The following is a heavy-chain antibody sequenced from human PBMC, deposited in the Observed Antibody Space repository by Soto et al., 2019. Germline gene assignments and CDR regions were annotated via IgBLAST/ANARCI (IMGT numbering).Heavy chain of an antibody. CDR2: ITAFNGNT. V-gene: IGHV1-18*01. CDR3: ARISQRDFWSGYYYFFDY. J-gene: IGHJ4*02. D-gene: IGHD3-3*01. Sequence: QVHLVQSGAEVEKPGASVKVSCKASGYTFTDYGISWVRQAPGQGLQWMGWITAFNGNTKYAQQFQGRGTMTTDTSTSTAYMELRSLESDDTAVYYCARISQRDFWSGYYYFFDYWGQGTLVTVSS. CDR1: GYTFTDYG.